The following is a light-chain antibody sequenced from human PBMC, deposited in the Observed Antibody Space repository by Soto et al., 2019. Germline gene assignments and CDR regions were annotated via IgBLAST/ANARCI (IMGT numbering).Light chain of an antibody. V-gene: IGKV3-15*01. Sequence: EIAMTQSPVTLSVSPGERATLSCRASQSVNINLAWYQQKPGQAPRLLIYAASTRDTGIPARFSGSGSGTEFTLTISSLQSEDFAVYYCQQYNNWPRTLGQGTKVDIK. CDR2: AAS. CDR1: QSVNIN. CDR3: QQYNNWPRT. J-gene: IGKJ1*01.